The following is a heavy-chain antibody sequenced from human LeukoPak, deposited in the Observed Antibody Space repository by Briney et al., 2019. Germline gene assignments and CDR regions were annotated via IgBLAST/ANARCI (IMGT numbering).Heavy chain of an antibody. V-gene: IGHV3-11*01. Sequence: GGSLRLSCAASGFTFSNYFMTWIRQAPGRGLVWVSYVSGSGGGAYYADSVKGRFTISRDNAKNSLFLQMNSLGVEDTAVYYCARDPTGDVIRSGGNSGDFDIWGQGTTVTVSS. CDR3: ARDPTGDVIRSGGNSGDFDI. CDR2: VSGSGGGA. D-gene: IGHD3-10*01. CDR1: GFTFSNYF. J-gene: IGHJ3*02.